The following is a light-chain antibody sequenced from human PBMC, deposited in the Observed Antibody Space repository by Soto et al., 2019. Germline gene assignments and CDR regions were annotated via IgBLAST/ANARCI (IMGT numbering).Light chain of an antibody. Sequence: QSALTQPRSVSGSPGQSATISCAGTSSDVGGYNYVSWYQQHPGKAPKLMIYDVSKRPSGVPDRFSGSKSGNTASLTISGLQAEDEADYYCCSYAGRYTYIFGTGTKLTVL. J-gene: IGLJ1*01. CDR1: SSDVGGYNY. V-gene: IGLV2-11*01. CDR3: CSYAGRYTYI. CDR2: DVS.